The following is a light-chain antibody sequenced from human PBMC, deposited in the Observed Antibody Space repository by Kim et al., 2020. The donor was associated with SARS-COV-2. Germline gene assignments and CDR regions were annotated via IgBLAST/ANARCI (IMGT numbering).Light chain of an antibody. CDR1: QSVSTN. CDR2: GAS. V-gene: IGKV3-15*01. Sequence: VSPGERATLSCRASQSVSTNLAWYQQKPGQSPRLLIFGASTRATGIPARFSGSGSGTDLTLTISSLQSEDFGVYYCQQYEDWPFTFGPGTKVDIK. J-gene: IGKJ3*01. CDR3: QQYEDWPFT.